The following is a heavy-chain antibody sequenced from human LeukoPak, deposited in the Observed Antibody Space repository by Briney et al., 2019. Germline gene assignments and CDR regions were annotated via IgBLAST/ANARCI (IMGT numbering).Heavy chain of an antibody. CDR3: AKSGHGGIVVVPAAIPGLDY. J-gene: IGHJ4*02. D-gene: IGHD2-2*02. CDR1: GFTFDDYA. Sequence: GRSLRLSCAASGFTFDDYAMHWVRQAPGKGLEWVSGISWNSGSIGYADSVKGRFTISRDNAKNSLYLQMNSLRAEDTALYYCAKSGHGGIVVVPAAIPGLDYWGQGTLVTVSS. CDR2: ISWNSGSI. V-gene: IGHV3-9*01.